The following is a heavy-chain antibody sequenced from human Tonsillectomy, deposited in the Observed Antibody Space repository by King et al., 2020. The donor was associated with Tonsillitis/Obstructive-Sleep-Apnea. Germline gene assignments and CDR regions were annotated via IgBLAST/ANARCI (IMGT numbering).Heavy chain of an antibody. D-gene: IGHD3-3*01. CDR1: GFTFSSYA. CDR3: AKDATYYDFWGGAGGYYGMDV. V-gene: IGHV3-23*04. Sequence: VQLVESGGGLVQPGGSLRLSCAASGFTFSSYAMSWVRQAPGKGLEWVSAISGSGGSTYYADSVKGRFTISRDNSKNTLYLQMNSLRAEDTAVYYCAKDATYYDFWGGAGGYYGMDVWGQGTTVTVSS. CDR2: ISGSGGST. J-gene: IGHJ6*02.